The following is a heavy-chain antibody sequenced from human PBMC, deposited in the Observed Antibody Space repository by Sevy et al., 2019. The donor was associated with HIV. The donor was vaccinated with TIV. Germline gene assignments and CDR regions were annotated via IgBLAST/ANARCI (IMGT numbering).Heavy chain of an antibody. V-gene: IGHV3-30*02. J-gene: IGHJ5*02. D-gene: IGHD6-19*01. CDR3: ATLGIAVAGAFP. Sequence: GGYLRLSCAASGFTFSSYGMHWVRQAPGKGLEWVAFIGYDGSNNYYADSVEGRFTISRDNSKNTLYLQMNSLRAEDTAVYYCATLGIAVAGAFPWGQGTLVTVSS. CDR2: IGYDGSNN. CDR1: GFTFSSYG.